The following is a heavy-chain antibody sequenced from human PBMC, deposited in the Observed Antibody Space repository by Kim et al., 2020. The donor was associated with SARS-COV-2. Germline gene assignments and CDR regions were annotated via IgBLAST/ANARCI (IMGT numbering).Heavy chain of an antibody. D-gene: IGHD1-26*01. V-gene: IGHV3-66*02. Sequence: GGSLRLSCAASGFTVSSNYMSWVRQAPAKGLEWVSVIYSGGNTYYPASVKGRFTISRDNSKNTVYLEMNSLRPEDTAVYYCARARVGATEGFFDYWGQGTLVTVSS. CDR2: IYSGGNT. CDR3: ARARVGATEGFFDY. J-gene: IGHJ4*02. CDR1: GFTVSSNY.